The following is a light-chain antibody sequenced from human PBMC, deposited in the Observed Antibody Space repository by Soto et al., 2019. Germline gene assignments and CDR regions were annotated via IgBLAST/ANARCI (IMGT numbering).Light chain of an antibody. CDR2: DAS. V-gene: IGKV3-11*01. CDR1: ESVSRY. J-gene: IGKJ4*01. Sequence: EIVLTQSPATLSLSPGETATLSCRASESVSRYLAWYQQKPGQAPRLLIYDASNRATGIPTRFSGSGSGTDFTITISSLEPDDFAVYYCQQRSRTFGGGTKVEI. CDR3: QQRSRT.